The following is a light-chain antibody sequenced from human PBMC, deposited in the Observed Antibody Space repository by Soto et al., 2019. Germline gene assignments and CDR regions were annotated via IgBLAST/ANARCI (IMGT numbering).Light chain of an antibody. CDR1: SSDVGGYNY. CDR3: SSYTSSSTLYV. Sequence: QSVLNQPASVSGSPGQSITISCTGTSSDVGGYNYVSWYQQHPGKAPKLMIYDVSNRTSGVSNRFSGSMSGNMASLTISGLQAEDEADYYCSSYTSSSTLYVFGTGTKVTVL. J-gene: IGLJ1*01. CDR2: DVS. V-gene: IGLV2-14*01.